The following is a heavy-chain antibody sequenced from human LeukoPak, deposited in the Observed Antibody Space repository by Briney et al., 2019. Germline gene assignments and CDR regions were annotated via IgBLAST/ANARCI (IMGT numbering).Heavy chain of an antibody. D-gene: IGHD2-15*01. J-gene: IGHJ3*02. CDR1: GGSISSSSYY. CDR3: ARFPCSGDSCYSGIRAFDI. V-gene: IGHV4-39*07. Sequence: PSETLSLTCTVSGGSISSSSYYWGWIRRPPGKGLEWIGEINHSGSTNSNPSLKSRVTILIDTSKNQFSLKLSSVTAADTAVYYCARFPCSGDSCYSGIRAFDIWGQGTMVIVSS. CDR2: INHSGST.